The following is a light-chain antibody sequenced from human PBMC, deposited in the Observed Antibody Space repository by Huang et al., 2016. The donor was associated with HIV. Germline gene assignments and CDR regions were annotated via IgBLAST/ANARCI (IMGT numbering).Light chain of an antibody. J-gene: IGKJ4*01. CDR3: QQLKSYPLT. CDR2: AAS. V-gene: IGKV1-9*01. Sequence: IQLTQSPPSLSASVGDRVSITCRARQDIRSFLAWYQQKPGKAPKLLISAASTLQSGVPSRFSGSGSGTDFTLTISNLQPEDFATYSCQQLKSYPLTFGGGTKVEI. CDR1: QDIRSF.